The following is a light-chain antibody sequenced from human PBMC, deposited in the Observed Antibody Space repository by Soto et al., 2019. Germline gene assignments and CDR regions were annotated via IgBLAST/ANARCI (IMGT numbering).Light chain of an antibody. CDR3: QVWDKSSDHAV. CDR2: YAS. CDR1: KIGSKS. Sequence: SYELTQPPSVSVAPGKTARITCGGNKIGSKSVHWYQQKPGQAPVVVMYYASDRPSGIPERFSGAKSGNTATLTISRVEAGDEADYYCQVWDKSSDHAVFGGGHQLNV. J-gene: IGLJ7*01. V-gene: IGLV3-21*04.